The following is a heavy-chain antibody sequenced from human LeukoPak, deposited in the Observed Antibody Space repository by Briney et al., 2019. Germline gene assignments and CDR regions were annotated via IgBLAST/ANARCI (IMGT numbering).Heavy chain of an antibody. Sequence: PGGSLRLSCAASGFTFSSYSMNWVRQAPGKGLEWVSSISSSSSYIYYADSVKGRFTISRDNAKNSLYLQMNSLRAEDTAVYYCACCSSTSRYQNYYGMDVWGQGTTVTVSS. V-gene: IGHV3-21*01. D-gene: IGHD2-2*01. CDR1: GFTFSSYS. CDR3: ACCSSTSRYQNYYGMDV. CDR2: ISSSSSYI. J-gene: IGHJ6*02.